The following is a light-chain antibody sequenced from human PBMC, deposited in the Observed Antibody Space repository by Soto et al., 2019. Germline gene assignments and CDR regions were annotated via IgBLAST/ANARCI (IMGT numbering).Light chain of an antibody. Sequence: QSDLTQPASVSGSPGQSITISCTGTSSDVADYKYVSWHQQHPGKAPKALIAEVTKRPSGVSDRFSGSKSANTASLTISGLQAEDEADYYCSSYTTNNTLVFGTGTKVTVL. J-gene: IGLJ1*01. V-gene: IGLV2-14*01. CDR1: SSDVADYKY. CDR2: EVT. CDR3: SSYTTNNTLV.